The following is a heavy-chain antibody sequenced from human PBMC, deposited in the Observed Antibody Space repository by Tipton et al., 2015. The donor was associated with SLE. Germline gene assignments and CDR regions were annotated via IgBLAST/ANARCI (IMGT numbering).Heavy chain of an antibody. CDR2: IYYSGST. CDR3: ARARGDYGGYYFDY. J-gene: IGHJ4*02. D-gene: IGHD4-17*01. V-gene: IGHV4-61*08. Sequence: TLSLTCSVSGGSISTTDHYWGWIRQPPGKGLEWIGYIYYSGSTNYNPSLKSRVTISVDTSKNQFSLKLSSVTAADTAVYYCARARGDYGGYYFDYWGQGTLVTVSS. CDR1: GGSISTTDHY.